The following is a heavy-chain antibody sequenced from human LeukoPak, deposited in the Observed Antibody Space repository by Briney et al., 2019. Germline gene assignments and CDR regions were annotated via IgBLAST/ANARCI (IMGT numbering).Heavy chain of an antibody. J-gene: IGHJ4*02. V-gene: IGHV4-34*01. CDR3: AIEITAIAY. Sequence: SETLSLTCAVYGGSFSGYYWSWIRQPPGKGLEWIGEINHSGSTNYNPSLKSRVTISVDTSKNQFSLKLSSVTAADTAVYYCAIEITAIAYWGQGTLVTVSS. CDR2: INHSGST. D-gene: IGHD5-18*01. CDR1: GGSFSGYY.